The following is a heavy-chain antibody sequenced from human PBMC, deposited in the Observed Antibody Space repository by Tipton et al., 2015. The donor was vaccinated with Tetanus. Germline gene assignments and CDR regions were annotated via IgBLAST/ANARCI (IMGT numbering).Heavy chain of an antibody. J-gene: IGHJ5*02. Sequence: TLSFTCTVSGDSISSGTYYWSWIRQPPGKGLEWIGEINHSGSTNYNPSLKSRVTISVDTSKNQFSLKLSSVTAADTAVYYCARDGWGLTNWFDPWGQGTLVTVSS. CDR2: INHSGST. D-gene: IGHD7-27*01. CDR3: ARDGWGLTNWFDP. V-gene: IGHV4-39*07. CDR1: GDSISSGTYY.